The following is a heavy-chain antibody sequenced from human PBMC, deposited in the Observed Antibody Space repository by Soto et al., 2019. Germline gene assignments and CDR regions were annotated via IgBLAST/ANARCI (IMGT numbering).Heavy chain of an antibody. Sequence: QVQLVQSGAEVKKPGSSVKVSCKASGGTFTSYAISWVRRAPGQGLEWMGGVIPLFGTANYAPNIQDRVTITADASTSTAYMELSGLRSGDTAVYYCAKGGLCGGDCFSFFDSWGQGTLVTVSS. D-gene: IGHD2-21*02. CDR2: VIPLFGTA. J-gene: IGHJ4*02. CDR1: GGTFTSYA. V-gene: IGHV1-69*01. CDR3: AKGGLCGGDCFSFFDS.